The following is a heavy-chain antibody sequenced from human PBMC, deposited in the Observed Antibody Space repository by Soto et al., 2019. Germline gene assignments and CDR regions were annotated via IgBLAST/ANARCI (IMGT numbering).Heavy chain of an antibody. CDR3: ALAGPRPTQLDY. CDR2: INPNSGGT. D-gene: IGHD3-10*01. J-gene: IGHJ4*02. CDR1: GYTFTGCY. V-gene: IGHV1-2*02. Sequence: SVKGSCRASGYTFTGCYMHWVRQAPGQGREWMGWINPNSGGTNYAQKFQGRVTMTRDKSIRTAYPELSRLRSDDTAVYYGALAGPRPTQLDYWGQGTLVIVSP.